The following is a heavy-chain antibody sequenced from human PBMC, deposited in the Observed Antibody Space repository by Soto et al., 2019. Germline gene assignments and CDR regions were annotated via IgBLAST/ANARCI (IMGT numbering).Heavy chain of an antibody. D-gene: IGHD6-13*01. CDR2: IIPIFGTA. V-gene: IGHV1-69*13. Sequence: VASVKVSCKASGGTFSSYAISWVRQAPGQGLEWMGGIIPIFGTANYAQKFQGRVTITADESTSTAYMELSSLRSEDTAVYYCVRSSSWYDWFDPWGQGTLVTVSS. J-gene: IGHJ5*02. CDR3: VRSSSWYDWFDP. CDR1: GGTFSSYA.